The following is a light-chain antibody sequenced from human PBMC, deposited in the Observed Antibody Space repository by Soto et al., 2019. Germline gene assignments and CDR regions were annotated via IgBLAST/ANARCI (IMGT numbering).Light chain of an antibody. CDR3: QHSGT. V-gene: IGKV1-39*01. CDR2: AAS. J-gene: IGKJ1*01. CDR1: QSISSY. Sequence: DIQMTQSPSSLSASVGDRVTITCRASQSISSYLNWYQQXXGXAPKLLIYAASSLQSGVPSRFSGSGSGTDFTLTISSLQHEDVATYYCQHSGTFGQGTKVDIK.